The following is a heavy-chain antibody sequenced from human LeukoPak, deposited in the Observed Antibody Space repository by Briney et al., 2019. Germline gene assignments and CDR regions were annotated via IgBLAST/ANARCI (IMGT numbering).Heavy chain of an antibody. CDR1: GYTVTSYG. J-gene: IGHJ4*02. CDR3: ARDLGQICFGDKFDY. CDR2: ISAYNGNT. Sequence: ASGKVSCKASGYTVTSYGISWVRQAPGQGLEWRGWISAYNGNTNYAQKLQGRVTMTTDTSTSTAYMELRSLRSDDTAVYYCARDLGQICFGDKFDYWGQGTLVTVSS. D-gene: IGHD3-10*01. V-gene: IGHV1-18*01.